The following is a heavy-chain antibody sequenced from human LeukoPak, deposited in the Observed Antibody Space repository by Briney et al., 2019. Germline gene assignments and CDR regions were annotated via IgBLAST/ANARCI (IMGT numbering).Heavy chain of an antibody. V-gene: IGHV1-18*01. CDR2: ISAYNGNT. Sequence: YICSTSGRGRVWLAAGAGPEKKGWISAYNGNTNYAQKLQGRVTMTTDTSTSTAYMELRSLRSDDTAVYYCARAWYHYDSSGYYRGSDYWGQGTLVTVSS. CDR1: YICSTSG. D-gene: IGHD3-22*01. CDR3: ARAWYHYDSSGYYRGSDY. J-gene: IGHJ4*02.